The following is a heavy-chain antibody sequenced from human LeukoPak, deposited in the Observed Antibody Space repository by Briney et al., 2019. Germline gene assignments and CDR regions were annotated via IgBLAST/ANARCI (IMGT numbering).Heavy chain of an antibody. V-gene: IGHV4-39*07. CDR3: ARHGYYGSGFYFDY. D-gene: IGHD3-10*01. Sequence: SETLSLTCTVSGDSISSSSSYWGWIRQPPGEGLEWIGSIYHSGSTYYNPSLNSRVTISVDTSKNQFSLKLSSATAADTAVYYCARHGYYGSGFYFDYWGQGTLVTVSS. CDR1: GDSISSSSSY. J-gene: IGHJ4*02. CDR2: IYHSGST.